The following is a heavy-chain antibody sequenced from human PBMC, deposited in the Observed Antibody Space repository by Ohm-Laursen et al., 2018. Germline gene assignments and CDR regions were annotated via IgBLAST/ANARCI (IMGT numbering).Heavy chain of an antibody. Sequence: SLRLSCAASGFTFSSYEMNWVRQAPGKGLEWVSYISSSGSTIYYADSVKGRFTISRDNAKNSLYLQMNSLRVEDAAVYHCARDPQQWLDHYGMDVWGQGTTVTVSS. CDR1: GFTFSSYE. CDR2: ISSSGSTI. V-gene: IGHV3-48*03. D-gene: IGHD6-19*01. CDR3: ARDPQQWLDHYGMDV. J-gene: IGHJ6*02.